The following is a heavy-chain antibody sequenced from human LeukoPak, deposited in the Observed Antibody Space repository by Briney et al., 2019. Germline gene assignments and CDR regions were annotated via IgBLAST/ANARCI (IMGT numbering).Heavy chain of an antibody. J-gene: IGHJ6*03. CDR1: GFNFSSYG. CDR2: IQYDGNNK. Sequence: GGSLRLSCAASGFNFSSYGIHWVRQAPGKGLEWVAFIQYDGNNKYYADSVKGRFTISRDNAKNTLYLQTNSLRAEDTAVYVCARDHWDYYYMDVWGEGTTVTAS. V-gene: IGHV3-30*02. D-gene: IGHD7-27*01. CDR3: ARDHWDYYYMDV.